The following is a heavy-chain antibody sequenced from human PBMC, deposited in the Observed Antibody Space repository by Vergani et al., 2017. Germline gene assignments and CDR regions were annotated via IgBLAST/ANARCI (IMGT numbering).Heavy chain of an antibody. Sequence: QVQLQESGPGLVKPSETLSLTCTVSGAAIKDFYWSWFRQPPGKGLEWIGYVYYTGSTTYNPSLKSRVTISVDTSNNQFSLRMTSQTAADTAIYYCARDRDLYCRSTTSCHNWFDPWGQGTLVTVSS. V-gene: IGHV4-59*01. CDR1: GAAIKDFY. CDR3: ARDRDLYCRSTTSCHNWFDP. CDR2: VYYTGST. J-gene: IGHJ5*02. D-gene: IGHD2/OR15-2a*01.